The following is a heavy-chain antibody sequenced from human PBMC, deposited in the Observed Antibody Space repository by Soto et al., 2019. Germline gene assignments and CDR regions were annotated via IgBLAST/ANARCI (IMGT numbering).Heavy chain of an antibody. D-gene: IGHD5-18*01. V-gene: IGHV3-48*03. CDR2: ITSSGYTI. J-gene: IGHJ4*02. CDR3: ARGIGYNTFDY. CDR1: GFTFSSFE. Sequence: GGSLRLSCAASGFTFSSFEMNWVRQAPGKGLEWVSCITSSGYTIYYADSMRGRITISRDNAKNSLYLQMNSLRVEDTAVYYCARGIGYNTFDYWGQGTLVTVSS.